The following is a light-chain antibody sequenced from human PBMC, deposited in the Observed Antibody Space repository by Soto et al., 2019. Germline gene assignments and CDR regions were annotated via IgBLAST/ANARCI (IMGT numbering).Light chain of an antibody. Sequence: QSVLTQPPSAPGTPGQRVTISCSGSNSNIGTNTVNWYQQLPGMAPKLLIYGNNQRPSGVPDRFSGSKSGTSASLAISGLQSEDEAGYYCATWDDSLKGWVFGGGTKLTVL. V-gene: IGLV1-44*01. CDR3: ATWDDSLKGWV. J-gene: IGLJ3*02. CDR1: NSNIGTNT. CDR2: GNN.